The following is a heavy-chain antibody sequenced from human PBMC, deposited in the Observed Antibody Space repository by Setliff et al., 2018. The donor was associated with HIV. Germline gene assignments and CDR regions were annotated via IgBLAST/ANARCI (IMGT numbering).Heavy chain of an antibody. CDR2: IFTNDEK. J-gene: IGHJ4*02. V-gene: IGHV2-26*01. CDR3: SRSAYGADVGYYFDY. D-gene: IGHD4-17*01. Sequence: SGPYAGEPTGTLTLTCTVSGFSLSYSRMGVSWIRQPPGKAPEWLSHIFTNDEKSYTTSLKTRLSISRDTSKSQVILTMTNMDPVDTATYFCSRSAYGADVGYYFDYWGLGTLVTVSS. CDR1: GFSLSYSRMG.